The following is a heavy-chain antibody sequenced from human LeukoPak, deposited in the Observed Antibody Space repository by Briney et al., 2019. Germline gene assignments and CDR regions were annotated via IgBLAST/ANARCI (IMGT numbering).Heavy chain of an antibody. CDR1: GFTFSTYA. J-gene: IGHJ4*02. D-gene: IGHD3-16*01. V-gene: IGHV3-23*01. Sequence: GGSLRLSCAASGFTFSTYAMTWVRQAPGKGLEWVSAISGSGDTTYYADSLKGRFTIPRDNSKNTLSLQMDSLRAEDTAVYYCAMDGGYWGQGTLVTVSS. CDR2: ISGSGDTT. CDR3: AMDGGY.